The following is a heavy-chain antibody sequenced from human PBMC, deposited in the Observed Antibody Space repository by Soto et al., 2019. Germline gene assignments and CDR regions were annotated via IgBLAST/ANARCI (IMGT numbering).Heavy chain of an antibody. D-gene: IGHD2-2*03. J-gene: IGHJ6*02. CDR1: GITLSHAW. CDR2: IKSKSDGGTT. Sequence: PGGSLRLSCAASGITLSHAWMNWVRQAPGKGLEWVGRIKSKSDGGTTDDAAPVKGRFTISRDDSKNTLYLQMNSLNTEDTAVYYCTTVMDRRGYGMDVWGQGTTVTVS. CDR3: TTVMDRRGYGMDV. V-gene: IGHV3-15*07.